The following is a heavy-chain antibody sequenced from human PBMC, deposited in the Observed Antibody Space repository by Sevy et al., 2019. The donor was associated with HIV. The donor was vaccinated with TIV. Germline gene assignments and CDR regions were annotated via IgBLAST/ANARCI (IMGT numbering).Heavy chain of an antibody. J-gene: IGHJ3*02. D-gene: IGHD6-13*01. Sequence: GGSLRLSCAASGFTFSDYYMSWIRQAPGKGLEWVSYISSSGSTIYNADSVKGRFTISRDNAKNSLYLQMNSLRAEDTAVYYCATPLDSSSWYGRAFDIWGQGTMVTVSS. CDR3: ATPLDSSSWYGRAFDI. V-gene: IGHV3-11*01. CDR2: ISSSGSTI. CDR1: GFTFSDYY.